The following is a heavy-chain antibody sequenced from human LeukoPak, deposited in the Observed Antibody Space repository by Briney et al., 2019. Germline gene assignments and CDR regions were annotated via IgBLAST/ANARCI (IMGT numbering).Heavy chain of an antibody. V-gene: IGHV1-69*04. Sequence: GASVKVSCKASGGTFSSYAISWVRQAPGQGLEWMGRIIPIFGIANYAQKFQGRVTITADKSTSTAYMELSSLRSEDTAVYYCARDGIPGVATTPYNWFDPWGQGTLVTVSS. CDR2: IIPIFGIA. D-gene: IGHD5-12*01. CDR1: GGTFSSYA. CDR3: ARDGIPGVATTPYNWFDP. J-gene: IGHJ5*02.